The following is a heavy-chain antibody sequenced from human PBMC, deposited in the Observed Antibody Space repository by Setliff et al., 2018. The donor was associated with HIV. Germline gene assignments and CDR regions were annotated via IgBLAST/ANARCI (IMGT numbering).Heavy chain of an antibody. CDR2: TFHTGYT. V-gene: IGHV4-30-4*08. J-gene: IGHJ3*02. CDR3: ARDKGWPHHFDNNGYYRSDTFDI. CDR1: GYSLTSGYY. Sequence: SETLSLTCGVSGYSLTSGYYWSWIRQSPEKGLEWIGYTFHTGYTYYNPSLKSRIIISVDLSKNQLSLELTSVTAADTAIYYCARDKGWPHHFDNNGYYRSDTFDIWGHGTMVTVSS. D-gene: IGHD3-22*01.